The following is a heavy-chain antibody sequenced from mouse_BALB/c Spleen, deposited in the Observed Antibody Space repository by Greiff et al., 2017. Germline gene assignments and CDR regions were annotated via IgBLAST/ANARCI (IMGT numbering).Heavy chain of an antibody. CDR3: AYYRYDASWFAY. Sequence: QVQLQQSGAELVRPGSSVKISCKASGYAFSSYWMNWVKQRPGQGLEWIGQIYPGDGDTNYNGKFKGKATLTADKSSSTAYMQLSSLTSEDSAVYFCAYYRYDASWFAYWGPGTLVTVSA. CDR2: IYPGDGDT. CDR1: GYAFSSYW. D-gene: IGHD2-14*01. J-gene: IGHJ3*01. V-gene: IGHV1-80*01.